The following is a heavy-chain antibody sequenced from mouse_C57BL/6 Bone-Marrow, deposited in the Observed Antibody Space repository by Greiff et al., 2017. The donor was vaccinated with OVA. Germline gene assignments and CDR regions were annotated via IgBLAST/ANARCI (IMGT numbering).Heavy chain of an antibody. V-gene: IGHV1-9*01. Sequence: VQLQQSGAELLKPGASVKLSCKATGYTFTGYWIEWVKQRPGHGLEWIGEILPGSGSTNYNEKFKGKATFTADTSSNTAYMQLSSLTTENSAIYYCARVIYYDYDGYFDVWGTGTTVTVSS. CDR3: ARVIYYDYDGYFDV. J-gene: IGHJ1*03. CDR2: ILPGSGST. D-gene: IGHD2-4*01. CDR1: GYTFTGYW.